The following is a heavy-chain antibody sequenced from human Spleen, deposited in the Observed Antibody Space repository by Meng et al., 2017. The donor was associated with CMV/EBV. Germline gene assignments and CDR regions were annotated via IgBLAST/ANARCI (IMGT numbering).Heavy chain of an antibody. CDR3: ARQWDYGYNSLDF. Sequence: GESLKISCAASGITFSNYAMSWVRQAPGKGLEWVSAISGSGGSTYYADSVKGRFTISRDNAKNSLFLQLNSLRAGDTGVYYCARQWDYGYNSLDFWGQGTLVTVSS. D-gene: IGHD1-20*01. J-gene: IGHJ4*02. CDR1: GITFSNYA. CDR2: ISGSGGST. V-gene: IGHV3-23*01.